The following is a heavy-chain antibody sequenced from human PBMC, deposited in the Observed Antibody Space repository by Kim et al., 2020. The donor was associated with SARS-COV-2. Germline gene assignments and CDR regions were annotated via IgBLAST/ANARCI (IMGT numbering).Heavy chain of an antibody. D-gene: IGHD6-13*01. Sequence: SETLSLTCTVSGGSISSGSYYWSWIRQPAGKGLEWIGRIYTSGSTKYNPSLKSRVTISVDTSKNQFSLKLSSVTAADTAVYYCARERAQLVLYYYYYGMDVWGQGTTLTVSS. CDR2: IYTSGST. CDR1: GGSISSGSYY. V-gene: IGHV4-61*02. J-gene: IGHJ6*02. CDR3: ARERAQLVLYYYYYGMDV.